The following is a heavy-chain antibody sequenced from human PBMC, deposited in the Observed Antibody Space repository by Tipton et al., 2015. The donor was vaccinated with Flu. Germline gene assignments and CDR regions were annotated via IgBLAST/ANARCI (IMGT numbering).Heavy chain of an antibody. J-gene: IGHJ6*02. CDR3: ARGSVVVYYGMDV. CDR2: INHSGST. V-gene: IGHV4-34*01. Sequence: TLSLTCAVYGGSFSGYYWSWIRQPPGKGLEWIGEINHSGSTNYNPSLKSRVTISVDTSKNQFSLKLSSVTAADTAVYYCARGSVVVYYGMDVWGQGTTVTVSS. CDR1: GGSFSGYY.